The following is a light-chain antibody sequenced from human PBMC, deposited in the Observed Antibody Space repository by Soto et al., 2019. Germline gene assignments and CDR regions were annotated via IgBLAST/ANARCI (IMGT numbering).Light chain of an antibody. Sequence: QSALTQPASVSGSPGQSITISCTGTSSDVGGYNYVSWYQQHPGKAPKLMIYEVNNRPSGVSKRFSGSKSGNTASLTISGLQAEDAAYYYCSSHTTSGTLVFGGGTKLTVL. V-gene: IGLV2-14*01. CDR1: SSDVGGYNY. CDR2: EVN. J-gene: IGLJ2*01. CDR3: SSHTTSGTLV.